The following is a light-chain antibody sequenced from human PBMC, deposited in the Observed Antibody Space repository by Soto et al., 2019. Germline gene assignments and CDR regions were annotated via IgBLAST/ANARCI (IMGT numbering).Light chain of an antibody. CDR1: QSIRRS. Sequence: DIQMPQSPSSLSASLADRVTITCRAGQSIRRSLHWSQQKPGKAPTLLIYAASSLQTGVPSRFTGSGSGTDFTLTISNLQSEDFAVYYCQQTYSSPRTFGQGTKVDIK. CDR2: AAS. V-gene: IGKV1-39*01. J-gene: IGKJ1*01. CDR3: QQTYSSPRT.